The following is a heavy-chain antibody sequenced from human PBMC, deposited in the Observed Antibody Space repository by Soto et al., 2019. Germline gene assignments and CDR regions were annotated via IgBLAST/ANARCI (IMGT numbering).Heavy chain of an antibody. CDR3: ARRHSSSSAADP. CDR2: IDPADSYT. V-gene: IGHV5-10-1*01. Sequence: PGESLKISCQGFGYTFTSYWIIWVRQPPGKGLEWMGKIDPADSYTYYSPSFEGHVTISADKSSGTVYLQWNSLKASDTAMYYCARRHSSSSAADPWGQGTLVTVSS. CDR1: GYTFTSYW. D-gene: IGHD6-6*01. J-gene: IGHJ5*02.